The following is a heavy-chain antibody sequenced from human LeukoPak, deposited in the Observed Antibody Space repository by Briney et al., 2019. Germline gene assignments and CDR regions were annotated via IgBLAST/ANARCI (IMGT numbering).Heavy chain of an antibody. D-gene: IGHD1-26*01. CDR2: IIPIFGTA. V-gene: IGHV1-69*06. CDR1: GYTFTSYG. CDR3: ARDKQVGATHFDY. Sequence: GASVKVSCKASGYTFTSYGISWVRQAPGQGLEWMGGIIPIFGTANYAQKFQGRVTITADKSTSTAYMELSSLRSEDTAVYYCARDKQVGATHFDYWGQGTLVTVSS. J-gene: IGHJ4*02.